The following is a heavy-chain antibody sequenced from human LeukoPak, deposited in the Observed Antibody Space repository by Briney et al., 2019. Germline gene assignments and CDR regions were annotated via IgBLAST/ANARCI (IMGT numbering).Heavy chain of an antibody. V-gene: IGHV3-23*01. Sequence: GSLRLSYAASGFTFSDYAMSWVRQAAGKGLEWVSGISDTGRRTYYTDSVKGRFTISRDDSKKTVYLQMDTLRAEDTAIYFCARHDSFIPFWGQGTLVTVSS. CDR1: GFTFSDYA. CDR2: ISDTGRRT. J-gene: IGHJ4*02. CDR3: ARHDSFIPF. D-gene: IGHD2-21*01.